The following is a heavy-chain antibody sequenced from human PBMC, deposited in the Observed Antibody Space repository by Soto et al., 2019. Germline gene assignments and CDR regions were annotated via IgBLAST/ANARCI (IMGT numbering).Heavy chain of an antibody. J-gene: IGHJ6*02. D-gene: IGHD1-26*01. V-gene: IGHV1-18*01. CDR2: ISAYNGNT. CDR3: ARDRRARGSYSLYYYYGMDV. Sequence: GASVKVSCKASGYTFTSYCISWVLQAPGQGLEWMGWISAYNGNTNYAQKLQGRVTMTTDTSTSTAYMELRSLRSDDTAVYYCARDRRARGSYSLYYYYGMDVWGQGTTVTVSS. CDR1: GYTFTSYC.